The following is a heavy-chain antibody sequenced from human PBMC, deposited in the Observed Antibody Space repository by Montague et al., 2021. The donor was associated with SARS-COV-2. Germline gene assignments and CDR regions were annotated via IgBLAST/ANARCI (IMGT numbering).Heavy chain of an antibody. D-gene: IGHD3-10*01. CDR1: QLRFRTYS. CDR3: TRGFRGGPFDC. CDR2: SSDDGVIE. Sequence: SLRISCAVSQLRFRTYSVHWVRQAPGKGLEWVSFSSDDGVIEYYADSVKGRFTISRDNAKKSLYLEMNSLRDEDTALYYCTRGFRGGPFDCWGQGTLVTVSS. V-gene: IGHV3-30*03. J-gene: IGHJ4*02.